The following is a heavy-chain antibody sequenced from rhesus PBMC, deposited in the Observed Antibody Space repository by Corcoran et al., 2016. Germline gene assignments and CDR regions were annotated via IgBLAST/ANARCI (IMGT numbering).Heavy chain of an antibody. V-gene: IGHV4S10*01. CDR3: ARELTWFFDY. CDR1: GGSISDRYR. Sequence: QVQLQESGPGVVKPSETLSLTCAVSGGSISDRYRWSWIRQPPGKGLEWIGYIYGSSTSTTYNPSLKSRVTMSKDTSKNQFSLKLSSVTAADTAVYYCARELTWFFDYWGQGVLVTVSS. J-gene: IGHJ4*01. D-gene: IGHD1-38*01. CDR2: IYGSSTST.